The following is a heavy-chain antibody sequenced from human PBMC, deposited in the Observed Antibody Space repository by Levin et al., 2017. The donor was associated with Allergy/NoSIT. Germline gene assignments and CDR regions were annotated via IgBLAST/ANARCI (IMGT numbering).Heavy chain of an antibody. V-gene: IGHV3-23*01. CDR3: AKAQRGTIGEKQEF. CDR1: GFTFTSCA. D-gene: IGHD7-27*01. J-gene: IGHJ4*02. CDR2: ITRTGENT. Sequence: GGSLRLSCAASGFTFTSCAMSWVRQAPGKGLEWVSGITRTGENTYYADSVKGRFTISRDNSKNTLYLQMRSLRAEDTAIYYCAKAQRGTIGEKQEFWGQGTLVTVSS.